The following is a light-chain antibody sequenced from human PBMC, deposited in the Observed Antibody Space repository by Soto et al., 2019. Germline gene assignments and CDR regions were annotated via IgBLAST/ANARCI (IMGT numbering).Light chain of an antibody. V-gene: IGLV1-44*01. J-gene: IGLJ3*02. Sequence: QSVLTQPPSASGTPGQRVTISCSGSSSNIGSNTVNWYQQLPGTAPKLLIYSNNLRPSGVPDRFSGSKSGTSASLAISGLQSEDEADYYCAAWDDSLNALVFGGGTQLTVL. CDR3: AAWDDSLNALV. CDR2: SNN. CDR1: SSNIGSNT.